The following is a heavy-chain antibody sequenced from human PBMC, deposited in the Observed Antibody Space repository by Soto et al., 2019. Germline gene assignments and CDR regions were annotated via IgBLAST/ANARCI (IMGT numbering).Heavy chain of an antibody. Sequence: SGPTLVNPTQTLTLTCTFSGFSLSTSGMCVSWIRQPPGKALEWLALIDWDDDKYYSTSLKTRLTISKDTSKNQVVLTMTIMDPVDTATYYCARCPYSSGPKGYNWFDPWGQGTLVTVSS. J-gene: IGHJ5*02. CDR2: IDWDDDK. D-gene: IGHD6-19*01. V-gene: IGHV2-70*01. CDR1: GFSLSTSGMC. CDR3: ARCPYSSGPKGYNWFDP.